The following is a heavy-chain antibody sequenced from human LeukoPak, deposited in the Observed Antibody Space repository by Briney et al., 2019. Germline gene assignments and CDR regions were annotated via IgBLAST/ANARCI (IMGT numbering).Heavy chain of an antibody. CDR2: ISGSGGST. J-gene: IGHJ6*03. Sequence: TGGSLRLSCAASGFTLSNYAMSWVRQAPGKGVEWVSAISGSGGSTYYADSVKGRFTISRDNSKNTLYLQMSSLRAEDTAVYYCANGDYGANSYYMDVWGKRTTVTVSS. V-gene: IGHV3-23*01. D-gene: IGHD4-23*01. CDR3: ANGDYGANSYYMDV. CDR1: GFTLSNYA.